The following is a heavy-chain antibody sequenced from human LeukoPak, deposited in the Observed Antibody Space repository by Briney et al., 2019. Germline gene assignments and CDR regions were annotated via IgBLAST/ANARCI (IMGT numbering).Heavy chain of an antibody. V-gene: IGHV4-59*01. J-gene: IGHJ4*02. CDR1: GGSINSYS. CDR3: ARGGPAVLYYSDY. Sequence: PSETLSLTCTVSGGSINSYSWSWIRQPPGKGLEWIGYIYYSGSTNYNPSLKSRVTISVDTSKNQFSLKLSSVAAADTAVYYCARGGPAVLYYSDYWGQGTLVTVSS. CDR2: IYYSGST.